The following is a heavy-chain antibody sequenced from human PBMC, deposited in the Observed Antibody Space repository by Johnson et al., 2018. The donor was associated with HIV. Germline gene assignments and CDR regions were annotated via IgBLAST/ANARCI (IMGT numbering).Heavy chain of an antibody. J-gene: IGHJ3*02. V-gene: IGHV3-33*06. CDR3: AKGPNGQLDDAFHI. CDR1: GFTFSSYG. CDR2: LSYDGNNK. D-gene: IGHD6-6*01. Sequence: QVQLVESGGGVVQPGRSLRLSCAASGFTFSSYGMHWVRQAPGKGLERVAVLSYDGNNKYYADSVTGRFTISRDNSKNTLYLQMNSLRAEDTAVYYCAKGPNGQLDDAFHIWGQGTMVTVSS.